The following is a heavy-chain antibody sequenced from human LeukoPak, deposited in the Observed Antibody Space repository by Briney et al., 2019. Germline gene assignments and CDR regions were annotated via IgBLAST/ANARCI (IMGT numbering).Heavy chain of an antibody. J-gene: IGHJ3*02. CDR3: AKDMAYYDSSGYYEPRAFDI. CDR2: ISWNSGSI. V-gene: IGHV3-9*01. Sequence: GGSLRLSCVASGFTFSTYGMHWVRQAPGKGLEWVSGISWNSGSIGYADSVKGRFTISRDNAKNSLYLQMNSLRAGDTALYYCAKDMAYYDSSGYYEPRAFDIWGQGTMVTVSS. D-gene: IGHD3-22*01. CDR1: GFTFSTYG.